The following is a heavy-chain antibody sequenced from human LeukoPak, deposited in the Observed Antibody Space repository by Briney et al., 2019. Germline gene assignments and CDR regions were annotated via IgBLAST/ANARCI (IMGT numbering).Heavy chain of an antibody. Sequence: SETLSLTCAVYGGSFSGYYWSWIRQPPGKGLEWIGEINHSGSTNYNPSLKSRVTISVDTSKNQFSLKLSSVTAADTAVCYCARTDPPRDVWGKGTTVTVSS. CDR2: INHSGST. CDR3: ARTDPPRDV. V-gene: IGHV4-34*01. J-gene: IGHJ6*04. CDR1: GGSFSGYY.